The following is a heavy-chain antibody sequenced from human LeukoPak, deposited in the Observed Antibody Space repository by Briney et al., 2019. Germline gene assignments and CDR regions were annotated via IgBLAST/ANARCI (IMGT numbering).Heavy chain of an antibody. CDR2: ITDSGDNT. J-gene: IGHJ3*02. Sequence: LAGGSLRLSCAASGFTFSTYAMSWVRQAPGEGLEWVSSITDSGDNTYYADSVKGRFTISRDNSKNTLYLQMNSLRAEDTAVYYCAKGSVGIHAFDIWGQGTMVTVSS. V-gene: IGHV3-23*01. CDR1: GFTFSTYA. CDR3: AKGSVGIHAFDI. D-gene: IGHD1-26*01.